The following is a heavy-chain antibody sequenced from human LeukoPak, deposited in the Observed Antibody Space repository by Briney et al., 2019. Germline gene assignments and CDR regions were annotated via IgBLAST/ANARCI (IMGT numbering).Heavy chain of an antibody. D-gene: IGHD2-8*02. CDR1: GFRFTSDW. CDR2: IYPDDSDT. Sequence: GESLKISCKGSGFRFTSDWIGWVRQMPGKGLEWMGIIYPDDSDTRYSPSFQGQVTISADKSINTTYLQWSSLKASDTAMYYCARHGKYFTGSRYFDYWGQGTLVTVSS. J-gene: IGHJ4*02. CDR3: ARHGKYFTGSRYFDY. V-gene: IGHV5-51*01.